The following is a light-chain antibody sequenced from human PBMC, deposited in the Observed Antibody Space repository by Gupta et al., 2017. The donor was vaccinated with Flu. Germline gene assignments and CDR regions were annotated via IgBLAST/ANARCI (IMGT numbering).Light chain of an antibody. Sequence: QSALTQPPSASGSPGQSITISCTGTSSDVGGSNYVSWYQQHPGRAPKLMIYEVTKRPSGAPDRFSGSKSGNTASLTVSGLQAEDEADYYCSSYAGSNNFVFGTGTKITVL. J-gene: IGLJ1*01. CDR1: SSDVGGSNY. V-gene: IGLV2-8*01. CDR2: EVT. CDR3: SSYAGSNNFV.